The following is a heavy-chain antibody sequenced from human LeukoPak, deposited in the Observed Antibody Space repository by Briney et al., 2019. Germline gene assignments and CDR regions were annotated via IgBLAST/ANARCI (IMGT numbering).Heavy chain of an antibody. CDR3: ARGRRDGYNLIDAFDI. V-gene: IGHV3-7*01. CDR2: IKQDGNEK. Sequence: ETLSLTCAVYGGSFSGYYWSWVRQAPGKGLEWVANIKQDGNEKYYADSVKGRFTISRDNGKNSLDLQMNSLRAEDTAVYYCARGRRDGYNLIDAFDIWGQGTMVTVSS. D-gene: IGHD5-24*01. CDR1: GGSFSGYY. J-gene: IGHJ3*02.